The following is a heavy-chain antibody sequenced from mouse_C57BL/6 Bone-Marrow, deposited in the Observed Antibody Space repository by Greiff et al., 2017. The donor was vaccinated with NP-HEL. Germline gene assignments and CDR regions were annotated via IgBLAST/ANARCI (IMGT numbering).Heavy chain of an antibody. CDR2: ISSGSSTI. V-gene: IGHV5-17*01. Sequence: EVMLVESGGGLVKPGGSLKLSCAASGFTFSDYGMHWVRQAPEKGLEWVAYISSGSSTIYYADTVKGRFTISRDNAKNTLFLQMTSLRSEDTAMYYCARPDFSRSWFAYWGQGTLVTVSA. CDR3: ARPDFSRSWFAY. J-gene: IGHJ3*01. CDR1: GFTFSDYG.